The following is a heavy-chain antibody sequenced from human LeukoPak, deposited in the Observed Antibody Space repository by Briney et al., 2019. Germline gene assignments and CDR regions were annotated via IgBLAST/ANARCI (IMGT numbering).Heavy chain of an antibody. CDR3: ARASGYYYGDFDY. CDR1: GGSFSGYY. J-gene: IGHJ4*02. D-gene: IGHD3-22*01. CDR2: INHSGST. Sequence: SETLSLTCAVYGGSFSGYYWSWIRQPPGKGLEWIGEINHSGSTNYNPSLKSRVTISVDTSKNQFSLKLNSVTAADTAVYYCARASGYYYGDFDYWGQGTRVTVSS. V-gene: IGHV4-34*01.